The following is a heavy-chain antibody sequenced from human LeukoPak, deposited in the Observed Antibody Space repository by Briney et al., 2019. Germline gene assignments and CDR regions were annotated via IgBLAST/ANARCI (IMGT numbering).Heavy chain of an antibody. Sequence: GSLRLSCAASGFTFRSHGMSWIRQPPGKGLEWIGEINHSGSTNYNPSLKSRVTISVDTSKNQFSLKLSSVTAADTAVYYCARTIAVAGGNYYYYMDVWGKGTTVTISS. CDR2: INHSGST. CDR3: ARTIAVAGGNYYYYMDV. CDR1: GFTFRSHG. J-gene: IGHJ6*03. V-gene: IGHV4-34*01. D-gene: IGHD6-19*01.